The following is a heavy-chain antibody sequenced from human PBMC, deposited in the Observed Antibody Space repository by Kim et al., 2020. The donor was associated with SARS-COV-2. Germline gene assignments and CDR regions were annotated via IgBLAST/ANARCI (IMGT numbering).Heavy chain of an antibody. CDR2: A. J-gene: IGHJ4*02. D-gene: IGHD3-10*01. Sequence: ANYAQKFQGRVTITADESTSTAYMELSSLRSEDTAVYYCSSSGSYYKTYDYWGQGTLVTVSS. CDR3: SSSGSYYKTYDY. V-gene: IGHV1-69*01.